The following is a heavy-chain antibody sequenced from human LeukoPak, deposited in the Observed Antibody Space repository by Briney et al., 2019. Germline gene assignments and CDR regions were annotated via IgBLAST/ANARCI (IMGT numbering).Heavy chain of an antibody. CDR3: ARATVVTQSHYYYYMDV. J-gene: IGHJ6*03. V-gene: IGHV4-4*07. D-gene: IGHD4-23*01. Sequence: SETLSLTCTVSGGSISSYYWSWIRQPAGKGLEWIGRIYTSGSTNYNPSLKSRVTMSVDTSKNQFSLKLSSVTAADTAVYYCARATVVTQSHYYYYMDVWGKGTTVTVSS. CDR1: GGSISSYY. CDR2: IYTSGST.